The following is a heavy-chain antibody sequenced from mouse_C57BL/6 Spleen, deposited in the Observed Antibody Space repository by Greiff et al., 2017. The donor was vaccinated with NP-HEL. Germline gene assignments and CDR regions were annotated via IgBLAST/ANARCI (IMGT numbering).Heavy chain of an antibody. V-gene: IGHV1-82*01. CDR1: GYAFSSSW. Sequence: QVQLQQSGPELVKPGASVKISCKASGYAFSSSWMNWVKQRPGKGLEWIGRIYPGDGDTNYNGKFKGKATLTADKSSSTAYMQLSSLTSEDSAVYFCARKEGTYWYFDVWGTGTTVTVSS. CDR3: ARKEGTYWYFDV. J-gene: IGHJ1*03. CDR2: IYPGDGDT. D-gene: IGHD3-3*01.